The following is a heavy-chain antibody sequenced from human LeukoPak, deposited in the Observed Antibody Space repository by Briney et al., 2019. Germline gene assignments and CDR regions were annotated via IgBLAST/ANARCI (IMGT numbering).Heavy chain of an antibody. D-gene: IGHD2-21*01. CDR2: IDDRGDT. CDR1: GDSVSRRGYF. CDR3: ARAYASGSYSDPVENWLDP. Sequence: SQTLSLTCTASGDSVSRRGYFWSWIGQHPGEGLEWIGYIDDRGDTSYNPSLMGRVTISVDTSYNQFSLKLSSLTAADTALYYCARAYASGSYSDPVENWLDPWGQGTLVTVSS. J-gene: IGHJ5*02. V-gene: IGHV4-31*03.